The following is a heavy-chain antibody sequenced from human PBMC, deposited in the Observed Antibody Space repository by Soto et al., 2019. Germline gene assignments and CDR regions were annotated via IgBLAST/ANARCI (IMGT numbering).Heavy chain of an antibody. D-gene: IGHD3-22*01. V-gene: IGHV3-23*01. CDR2: ISGSGGST. J-gene: IGHJ4*02. CDR3: AKIGPTRITMIVVVIDEGYYFDY. CDR1: GFTFSSYA. Sequence: PGGSLRLSCAASGFTFSSYAMSWVRQAPGKGLEWVSAISGSGGSTYYADSVKGRFTISRDNSKNTLYLQMNSLRAEDTAVYYCAKIGPTRITMIVVVIDEGYYFDYWGQGTLVTVSS.